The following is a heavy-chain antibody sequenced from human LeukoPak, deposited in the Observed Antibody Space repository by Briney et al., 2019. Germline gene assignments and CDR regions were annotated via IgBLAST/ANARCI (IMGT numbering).Heavy chain of an antibody. J-gene: IGHJ5*02. V-gene: IGHV1-8*03. CDR1: GYTFTSYD. CDR3: ATARYYYDSSGLLGNWFDP. D-gene: IGHD3-22*01. CDR2: MNPNSGST. Sequence: ASVKVSCKASGYTFTSYDINWVRQATGQGLGWMGWMNPNSGSTGYAQKFQGRVTITRNTSISTAYMELSSLRSEDTAVYYCATARYYYDSSGLLGNWFDPWGQGTLVTVSS.